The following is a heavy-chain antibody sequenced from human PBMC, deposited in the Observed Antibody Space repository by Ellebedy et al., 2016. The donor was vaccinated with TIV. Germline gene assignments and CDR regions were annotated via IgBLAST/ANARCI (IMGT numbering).Heavy chain of an antibody. Sequence: SETLSLTCTVSGASISNSGYYWAWIRQPPGKGLEWIGNIFDTGNTYYNPSLKSRVIISVDTSKNQFSLKLSSVSAADTAVYYCARSLLIFSFDKCYFDLWGRGTLVTVSS. CDR2: IFDTGNT. CDR1: GASISNSGYY. D-gene: IGHD3/OR15-3a*01. J-gene: IGHJ2*01. CDR3: ARSLLIFSFDKCYFDL. V-gene: IGHV4-39*01.